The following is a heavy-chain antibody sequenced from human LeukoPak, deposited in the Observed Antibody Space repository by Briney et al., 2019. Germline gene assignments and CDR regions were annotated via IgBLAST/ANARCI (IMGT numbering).Heavy chain of an antibody. CDR3: AGDSRDYYYYGMDV. J-gene: IGHJ6*02. CDR2: IYTSGST. Sequence: SETLSLTCTVSGGSISSYYWSWIRQPAGKGLEWIGRIYTSGSTNYNPSLRSRVTMSVDTSKNQFSLKLSSVTAADTAVYYCAGDSRDYYYYGMDVWGQGTTVTVSS. V-gene: IGHV4-4*07. CDR1: GGSISSYY.